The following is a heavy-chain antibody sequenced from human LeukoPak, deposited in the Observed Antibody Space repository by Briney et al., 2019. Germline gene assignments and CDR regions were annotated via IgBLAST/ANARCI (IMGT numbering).Heavy chain of an antibody. D-gene: IGHD1-1*01. CDR2: IIPIFGTA. CDR1: GGTFGSYA. J-gene: IGHJ5*02. V-gene: IGHV1-69*13. Sequence: ASVKVSCKASGGTFGSYAISWVRQAPGQGLEWMGGIIPIFGTANYAQKFQGRVTITADESTSTAYMELSSLRSEDTAVYYCAVEGGANNWFDPWGQGTLVTVSS. CDR3: AVEGGANNWFDP.